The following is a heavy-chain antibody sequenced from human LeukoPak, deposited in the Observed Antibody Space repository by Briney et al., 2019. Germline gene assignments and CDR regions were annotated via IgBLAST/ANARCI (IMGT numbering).Heavy chain of an antibody. CDR1: SGSISTSNYY. CDR2: IFYSGST. J-gene: IGHJ4*02. CDR3: ARGYSYGASDY. Sequence: SETLSLTCTVSSGSISTSNYYWGWVRQPPGKALEWIGNIFYSGSTYYSPSLKSRVTISLDTSRNQFSLKLNSVTAADTAVYYCARGYSYGASDYWGQGTLVTVSS. V-gene: IGHV4-39*07. D-gene: IGHD5-18*01.